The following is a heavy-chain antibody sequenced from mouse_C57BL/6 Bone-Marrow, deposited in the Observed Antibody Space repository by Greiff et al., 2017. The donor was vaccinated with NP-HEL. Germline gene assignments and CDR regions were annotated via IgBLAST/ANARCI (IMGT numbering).Heavy chain of an antibody. Sequence: VQLKESGAELVRPGASVKLSCTVSGFNIKDDYMHWVKQRPEQGLEWIGWIDPENGDTEYAAKFQGKATITADTSSNTAYLQLSSLTSEDTAVYSCTTGGSSPYAMDYWDQGTSVTVSS. D-gene: IGHD1-1*01. V-gene: IGHV14-4*01. CDR2: IDPENGDT. CDR1: GFNIKDDY. J-gene: IGHJ4*01. CDR3: TTGGSSPYAMDY.